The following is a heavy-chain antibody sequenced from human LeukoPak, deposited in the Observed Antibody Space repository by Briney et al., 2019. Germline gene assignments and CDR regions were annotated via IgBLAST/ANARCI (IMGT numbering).Heavy chain of an antibody. CDR3: AREGGDSSGPFDY. D-gene: IGHD3-22*01. Sequence: ASVKVSCKASGGTFSSYAISWVRQAPGQGLEWMGGIIPIFGTANYAQKFQGRVTITADESTSTAYMELSSLRSEDTAVYYCAREGGDSSGPFDYWGQGTLVTVSS. CDR1: GGTFSSYA. CDR2: IIPIFGTA. V-gene: IGHV1-69*13. J-gene: IGHJ4*02.